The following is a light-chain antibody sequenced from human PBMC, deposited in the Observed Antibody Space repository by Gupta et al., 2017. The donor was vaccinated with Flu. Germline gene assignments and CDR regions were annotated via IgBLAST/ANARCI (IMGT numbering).Light chain of an antibody. Sequence: QSVLTQPPAASGTPGQRVTISCSGSSSNLGGNYIYWYQQLPGTAPKLLISRNDQRPSGVPDRFSGSKSGTSVSLAISGLRSDDEADYYCAAWDDSLSAWVFGGGTKLTVL. V-gene: IGLV1-47*01. CDR2: RND. J-gene: IGLJ3*02. CDR3: AAWDDSLSAWV. CDR1: SSNLGGNY.